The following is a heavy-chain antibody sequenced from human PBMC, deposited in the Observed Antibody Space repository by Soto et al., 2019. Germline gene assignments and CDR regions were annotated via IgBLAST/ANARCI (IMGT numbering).Heavy chain of an antibody. D-gene: IGHD6-13*01. V-gene: IGHV4-39*01. J-gene: IGHJ4*02. CDR2: IYYSGSP. Sequence: QLQLQESGPGLVKPSETLSLTCTVSGGSISSSSYYWGWIRQPPGKGLEWIGSIYYSGSPYYNPSLKSRVTISVDTSKNQFSLKLSSVTAADTAVYYCARPATYSSSWYGGYYFDYWGQGTLVTVSS. CDR3: ARPATYSSSWYGGYYFDY. CDR1: GGSISSSSYY.